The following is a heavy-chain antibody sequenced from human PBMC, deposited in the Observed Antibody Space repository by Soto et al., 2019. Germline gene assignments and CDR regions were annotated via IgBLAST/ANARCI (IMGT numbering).Heavy chain of an antibody. CDR3: VKQAHGLDGVAFDY. Sequence: SLRLSCSASGFIFSESTIDWVRQVPGKGLEAISAVSTSGRSTYYADSVKDRFTISRDNSKNTLFLQMGSLRPEDTAIYYCVKQAHGLDGVAFDYWGQGTQVTVSS. CDR1: GFIFSEST. J-gene: IGHJ4*02. V-gene: IGHV3-64D*06. CDR2: VSTSGRST. D-gene: IGHD2-15*01.